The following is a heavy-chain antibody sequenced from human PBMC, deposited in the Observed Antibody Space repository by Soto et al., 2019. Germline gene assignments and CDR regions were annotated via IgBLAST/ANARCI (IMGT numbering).Heavy chain of an antibody. J-gene: IGHJ4*02. CDR3: ARDRENGKFDY. CDR1: GGYICSGGYY. Sequence: PSETLSLTCTVSGGYICSGGYYWSWIRQHPGKGLEWIGYIYYSGTTYYNPSLKSRVTISVDTSKNQFSLKLSSVTAADTAVYYCARDRENGKFDYWGQGTLVTVSS. D-gene: IGHD2-8*01. CDR2: IYYSGTT. V-gene: IGHV4-31*03.